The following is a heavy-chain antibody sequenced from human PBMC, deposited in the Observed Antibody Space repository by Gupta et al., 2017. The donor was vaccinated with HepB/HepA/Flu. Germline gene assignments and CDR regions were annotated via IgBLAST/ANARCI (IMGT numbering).Heavy chain of an antibody. CDR2: IGSEMST. V-gene: IGHV3-23*01. CDR3: AKDLHFWRDMDV. CDR1: GFSIGGNA. D-gene: IGHD3-3*02. J-gene: IGHJ6*03. Sequence: EVHLLESGGDLVQPGGSLRLSCAVSGFSIGGNAMSWVRQAPGKGREWISGIGSEMSTHYADSVGGRLNVYRDNAKTMLLLQMNRLGGEDKAVYYWAKDLHFWRDMDVWGKGTTVTVSS.